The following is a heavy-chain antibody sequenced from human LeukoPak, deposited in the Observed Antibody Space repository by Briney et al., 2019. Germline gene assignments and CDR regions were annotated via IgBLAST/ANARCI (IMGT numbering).Heavy chain of an antibody. CDR3: ARDRDPSYSFDY. Sequence: GGSLRLSCAASGFTLSSYWMSWVRQAPGKGLEWVANIKQDGSEKYYVDSVKGRFTISRDNAKNSLYLQMNSLRAEDTAVYYCARDRDPSYSFDYWGQGTLVTVSS. J-gene: IGHJ4*02. D-gene: IGHD1-26*01. CDR1: GFTLSSYW. V-gene: IGHV3-7*01. CDR2: IKQDGSEK.